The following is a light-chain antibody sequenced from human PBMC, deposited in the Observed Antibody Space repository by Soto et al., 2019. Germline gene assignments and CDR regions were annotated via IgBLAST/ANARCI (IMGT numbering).Light chain of an antibody. CDR3: QQYNSYS. CDR2: KAS. CDR1: QSISSW. V-gene: IGKV1-5*03. Sequence: EIHMTQSPSPLSASVGARVTIICRASQSISSWLAWYQQKPGKAPKLLIYKASSLESGVPSRFSGSGSGTEFTLTISSLQPDDFATYYCQQYNSYSFGQGTKVDIK. J-gene: IGKJ1*01.